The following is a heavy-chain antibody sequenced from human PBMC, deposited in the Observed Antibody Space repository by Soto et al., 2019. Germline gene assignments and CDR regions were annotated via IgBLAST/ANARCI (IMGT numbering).Heavy chain of an antibody. Sequence: SVKVACKASGGTFSSYTISWVRQAPGQGLEWMGRIIPILGIANYAQKFQGRVTITADKSTSTAYMEPSSLRSEDTAVYYCARDQTGTDNWFDPWGQGTLVTVSS. CDR3: ARDQTGTDNWFDP. J-gene: IGHJ5*02. D-gene: IGHD1-1*01. CDR2: IIPILGIA. V-gene: IGHV1-69*04. CDR1: GGTFSSYT.